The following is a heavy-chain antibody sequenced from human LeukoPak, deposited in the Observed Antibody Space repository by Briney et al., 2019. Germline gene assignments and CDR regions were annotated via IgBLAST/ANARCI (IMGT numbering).Heavy chain of an antibody. D-gene: IGHD3-22*01. CDR2: IYYSGST. CDR3: ARVKYYYDSSGYSQNFDY. CDR1: GGSISSYY. J-gene: IGHJ4*02. Sequence: PSETLSLTCTVSGGSISSYYWSWIRQPPGKGLEWIGYIYYSGSTNYNPSLKSRVTISVDTSKNQFSLKLSSVTAADTAVYYCARVKYYYDSSGYSQNFDYWGQGTLVTVS. V-gene: IGHV4-59*01.